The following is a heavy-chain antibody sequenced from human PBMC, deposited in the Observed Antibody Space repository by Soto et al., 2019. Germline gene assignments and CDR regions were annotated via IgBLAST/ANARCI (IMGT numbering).Heavy chain of an antibody. Sequence: GASVKVSCKASGYTFTSYDINWVRQATGQGLEWMGWMNPNSGNTGYAQKFQGRVTMTRNTSISTAYMELSSLRSEDTAVYYCARGPLYYYGSGSYYWFDPWGQGTLVTVSS. CDR3: ARGPLYYYGSGSYYWFDP. V-gene: IGHV1-8*01. J-gene: IGHJ5*02. CDR1: GYTFTSYD. CDR2: MNPNSGNT. D-gene: IGHD3-10*01.